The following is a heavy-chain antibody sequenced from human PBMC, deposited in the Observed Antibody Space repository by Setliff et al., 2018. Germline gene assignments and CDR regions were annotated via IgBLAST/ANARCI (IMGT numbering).Heavy chain of an antibody. V-gene: IGHV3-30*07. CDR3: SRYFCTSVNCYGPLRSDN. Sequence: GGSLRLSCAASGLTFSSYAMHWVRQAPGKGLAWVAVISYDGSNKYYADSVKGRFTASRDNAWNSLYLQMNSLRVEDTAVYYCSRYFCTSVNCYGPLRSDNWGQGTLVTVSS. D-gene: IGHD2-8*02. CDR1: GLTFSSYA. CDR2: ISYDGSNK. J-gene: IGHJ4*02.